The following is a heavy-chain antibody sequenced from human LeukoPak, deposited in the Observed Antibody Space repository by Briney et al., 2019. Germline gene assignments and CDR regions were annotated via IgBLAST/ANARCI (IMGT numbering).Heavy chain of an antibody. V-gene: IGHV4-34*01. CDR1: GGSFSGYY. D-gene: IGHD3-10*01. Sequence: SETLSLTCAVYGGSFSGYYWSWIRQPPGKGLEWIGEINHSGSTNYNPSLKSRVTISVDTSKNQFSLKLSSVTAADTAVYYCARDPITENGMDVWGQGTTVTVSS. J-gene: IGHJ6*02. CDR2: INHSGST. CDR3: ARDPITENGMDV.